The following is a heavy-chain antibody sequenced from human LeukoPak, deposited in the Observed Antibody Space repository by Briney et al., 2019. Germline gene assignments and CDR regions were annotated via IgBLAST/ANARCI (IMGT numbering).Heavy chain of an antibody. CDR2: IYHSGST. Sequence: PSQTLSLTCAVSGGSISSGGYSWSWIRQPRGKGLEWIGYIYHSGSTYYNPSLKSRVTISVDRSKTQFSLKLSSVTAADTAVYYCARAGRGRGSGSYYRDYYYGMDVWGQGTTVTVSS. CDR3: ARAGRGRGSGSYYRDYYYGMDV. J-gene: IGHJ6*02. D-gene: IGHD3-10*01. V-gene: IGHV4-30-2*01. CDR1: GGSISSGGYS.